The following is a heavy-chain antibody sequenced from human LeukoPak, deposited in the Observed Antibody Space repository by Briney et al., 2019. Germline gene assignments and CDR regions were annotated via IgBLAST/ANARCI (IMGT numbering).Heavy chain of an antibody. Sequence: ASVKVSCKASGYTFTSYYMHWVRQAPGQGLEWMGLINPSGTNTNYAQKFRGRVTMTRDTSTSTVYMDLSCLRSEDTAMYFCAREESGGYFDYWGQGTLVTVSS. D-gene: IGHD2-8*02. CDR3: AREESGGYFDY. V-gene: IGHV1-46*01. CDR2: INPSGTNT. CDR1: GYTFTSYY. J-gene: IGHJ4*02.